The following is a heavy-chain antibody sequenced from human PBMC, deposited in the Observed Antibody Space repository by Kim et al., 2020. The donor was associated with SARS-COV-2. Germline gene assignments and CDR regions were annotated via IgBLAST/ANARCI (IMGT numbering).Heavy chain of an antibody. J-gene: IGHJ3*02. CDR2: IDGAGGTT. V-gene: IGHV3-23*01. CDR1: GFTFTGYA. D-gene: IGHD3-3*01. Sequence: GGSLRLSCTTSGFTFTGYAMRWVRQAPGKGLEWVSGIDGAGGTTYSVSAEKRLFTISENTSNYTHLLLMSLMRADAAAVYYCMVECCDDSWG. CDR3: MVECCDDS.